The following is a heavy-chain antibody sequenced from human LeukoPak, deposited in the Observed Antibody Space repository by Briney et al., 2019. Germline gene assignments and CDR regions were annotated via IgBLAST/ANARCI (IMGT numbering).Heavy chain of an antibody. CDR3: AREHWDFDY. CDR2: ISGSGESS. D-gene: IGHD7-27*01. CDR1: GFIFSNYA. J-gene: IGHJ4*02. Sequence: GGSLRLSCAASGFIFSNYAITWIRQAPGKGLEWVSEISGSGESSYYGDSVKGRFTISRDNSKNTLYLQMNSLRAGDTAIYYCAREHWDFDYWGQGTLVTVSS. V-gene: IGHV3-23*01.